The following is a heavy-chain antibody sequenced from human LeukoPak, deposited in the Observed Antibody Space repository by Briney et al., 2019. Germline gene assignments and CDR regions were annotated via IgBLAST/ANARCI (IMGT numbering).Heavy chain of an antibody. Sequence: ASVKVSCKASGYTFSGYYIHWVRQGPGQGLEWMGWINPNSGVTDYAQKFQGRVTVTRDTSISTAYMELSRLSSDDTAVYYCARDYQTEAPDYWGQGTLVIVSS. V-gene: IGHV1-2*02. CDR3: ARDYQTEAPDY. J-gene: IGHJ4*02. CDR1: GYTFSGYY. CDR2: INPNSGVT.